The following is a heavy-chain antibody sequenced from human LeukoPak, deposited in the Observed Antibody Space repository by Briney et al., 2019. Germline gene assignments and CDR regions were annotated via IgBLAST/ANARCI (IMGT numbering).Heavy chain of an antibody. Sequence: SETLSLTCAVYGGSFSGYYWSWIRQPPGKGLEWIGEINHSGSTNYNPSLKSRVTISVDTSKNQFSLKLSSVTAADTAVYYCARDHLANLASRLFDPWGQGSLVTVSS. CDR1: GGSFSGYY. V-gene: IGHV4-34*01. J-gene: IGHJ5*02. D-gene: IGHD3-3*01. CDR2: INHSGST. CDR3: ARDHLANLASRLFDP.